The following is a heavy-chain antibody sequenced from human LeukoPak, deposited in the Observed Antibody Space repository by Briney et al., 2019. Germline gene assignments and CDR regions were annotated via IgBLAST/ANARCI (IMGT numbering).Heavy chain of an antibody. CDR3: ARDHGPVAAAGSLPFDY. V-gene: IGHV1-69*04. Sequence: SVKVSCKASGGTFSSYAISWVRQAPGQGLEWMGRIIPILGIANYAQKFQGRVTITADKSTSTAYMELSSLRSEDTAVYYCARDHGPVAAAGSLPFDYWGQGTLVTVSS. D-gene: IGHD6-13*01. CDR2: IIPILGIA. J-gene: IGHJ4*02. CDR1: GGTFSSYA.